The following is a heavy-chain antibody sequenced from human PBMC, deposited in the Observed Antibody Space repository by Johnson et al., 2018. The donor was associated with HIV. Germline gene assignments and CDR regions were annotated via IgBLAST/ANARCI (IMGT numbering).Heavy chain of an antibody. CDR1: RFTFSSYA. Sequence: MLLVESGGGLVQPGGSLRLSCAGSRFTFSSYAMSWVRQAPGKGLDWVSAVYSTFGTYYADSVRGRFTISTDNSKNTLYLQMNSLRREDTAVYYCARGVRNSYGYLLGTFDIWGQGTMVTVSS. D-gene: IGHD5-18*01. J-gene: IGHJ3*02. CDR3: ARGVRNSYGYLLGTFDI. CDR2: VYSTFGT. V-gene: IGHV3-66*02.